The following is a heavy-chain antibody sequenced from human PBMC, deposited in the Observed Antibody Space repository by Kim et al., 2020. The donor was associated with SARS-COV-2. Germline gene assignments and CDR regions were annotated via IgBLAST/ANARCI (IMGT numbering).Heavy chain of an antibody. V-gene: IGHV3-33*01. J-gene: IGHJ6*02. D-gene: IGHD6-13*01. CDR2: IWYDGSNK. CDR3: ARDLNPPVSEQQLVRGYYYYYGMDV. Sequence: GGSLRLSCAASGFTFSSYGMHWVRQAPGKGLEWVAVIWYDGSNKYYADSVKGRFTISRDNSKNTLYLQMNSLRAEDTAVYYCARDLNPPVSEQQLVRGYYYYYGMDVWGQGTTVTVSS. CDR1: GFTFSSYG.